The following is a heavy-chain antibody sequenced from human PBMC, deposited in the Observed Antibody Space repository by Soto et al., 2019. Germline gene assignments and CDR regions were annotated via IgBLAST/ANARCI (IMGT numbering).Heavy chain of an antibody. CDR1: GGSISSYY. Sequence: PSETLSLTCTVSGGSISSYYWSWIRQPPGKGLEWIGYIYYSGSTNYNPSLKSRVTISVDTSKNQFSLKLSSVTAADTAVYYCARAGRRLLDYWGQGTLVTVSS. D-gene: IGHD6-25*01. CDR3: ARAGRRLLDY. CDR2: IYYSGST. V-gene: IGHV4-59*01. J-gene: IGHJ4*02.